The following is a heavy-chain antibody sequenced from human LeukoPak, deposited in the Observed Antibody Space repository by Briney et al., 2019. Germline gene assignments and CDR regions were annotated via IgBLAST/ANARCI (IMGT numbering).Heavy chain of an antibody. CDR2: INHSGST. CDR3: ARGCSSTSCPEVHLYYFDY. V-gene: IGHV4-34*01. CDR1: GGSFSGYY. D-gene: IGHD2-2*01. Sequence: TSETLSLTCAVYGGSFSGYYWSWIRQPPGKGLEWIGEINHSGSTNYNPSLKSRVTMSVDTSKNQFSLKLSSVTAADTAVYYCARGCSSTSCPEVHLYYFDYWGQGTLVTVSS. J-gene: IGHJ4*02.